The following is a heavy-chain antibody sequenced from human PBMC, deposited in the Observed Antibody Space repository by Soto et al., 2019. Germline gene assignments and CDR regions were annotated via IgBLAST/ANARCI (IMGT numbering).Heavy chain of an antibody. CDR2: LYYGRSA. D-gene: IGHD3-22*01. Sequence: QVQLQESGPGLVKPSETLSLTCAVSGDSISSYYCMWIRQPPGKGLESIGYLYYGRSANYNPSLKSRVTLSVEPSTNQCSLTLSSMTAADTAVYYCALRSMAVVPDYWGQGTLVTVSS. V-gene: IGHV4-59*01. CDR3: ALRSMAVVPDY. CDR1: GDSISSYY. J-gene: IGHJ4*02.